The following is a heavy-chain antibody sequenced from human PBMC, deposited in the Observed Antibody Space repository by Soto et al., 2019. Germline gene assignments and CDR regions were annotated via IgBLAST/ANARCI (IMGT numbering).Heavy chain of an antibody. CDR2: INGDGSST. D-gene: IGHD2-21*01. CDR1: GFALGGYW. CDR3: ARGHFNVAP. V-gene: IGHV3-74*01. J-gene: IGHJ5*02. Sequence: GGSLRLSCAASGFALGGYWMHWVRQAPGKGLVWVSRINGDGSSTSCADSVEGRFTVSRDNARNTLYLHMKGLRVEDTAVYHCARGHFNVAPWGPGTLVTVSS.